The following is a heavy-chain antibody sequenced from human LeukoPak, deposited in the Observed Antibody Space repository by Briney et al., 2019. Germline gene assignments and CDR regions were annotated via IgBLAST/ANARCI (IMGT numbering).Heavy chain of an antibody. D-gene: IGHD3-10*01. CDR3: ARLIYGSGSYSPHFDY. V-gene: IGHV5-10-1*01. J-gene: IGHJ4*02. CDR1: GYSFTSYW. Sequence: GESLKISCKGSGYSFTSYWISWVRQMPGKGLEWMGRIDPSDSYTNYSPSFQGRVTISADKSISTAYLQWSSLKASDTAMYYCARLIYGSGSYSPHFDYWGQGTLVTVSS. CDR2: IDPSDSYT.